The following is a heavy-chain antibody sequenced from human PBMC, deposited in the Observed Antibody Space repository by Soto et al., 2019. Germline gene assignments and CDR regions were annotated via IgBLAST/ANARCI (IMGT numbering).Heavy chain of an antibody. CDR2: IYHRGST. CDR3: ASKTSGYQRGWFDP. J-gene: IGHJ5*02. D-gene: IGHD3-22*01. CDR1: GGSISSSNW. V-gene: IGHV4-4*02. Sequence: QVQLQESGPGLVKPSGTLSLTCAVSGGSISSSNWWGWVRQPPGKGLEWIGEIYHRGSTNYNPSLTSRVTISVDKSKNQFSRRLSSVTAADTAVYYWASKTSGYQRGWFDPWGQGALVTVSS.